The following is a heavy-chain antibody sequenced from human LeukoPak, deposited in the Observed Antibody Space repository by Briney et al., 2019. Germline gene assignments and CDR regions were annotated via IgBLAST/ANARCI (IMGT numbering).Heavy chain of an antibody. D-gene: IGHD6-13*01. V-gene: IGHV5-51*01. CDR1: EYSFTSYW. Sequence: SGESLKISCKGSEYSFTSYWIGWVRQMPGKGLEWMGIIYPGDSDTRYSPSFQGQVTISADKSITTAYLQWSSLKASDTAMYYCARRVAATGTLDYWGQGTLVTVSS. J-gene: IGHJ4*02. CDR3: ARRVAATGTLDY. CDR2: IYPGDSDT.